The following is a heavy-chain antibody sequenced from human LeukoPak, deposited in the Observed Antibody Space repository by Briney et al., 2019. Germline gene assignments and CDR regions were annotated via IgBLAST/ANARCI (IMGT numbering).Heavy chain of an antibody. D-gene: IGHD3-16*01. Sequence: SETLSLTCAVSRGSISSNNWWSWVRQPPGKGLEWIAEIYHSGSTNYNPSLKSRVTISVDKSKNQFSLKLSSVTAADTAMYYCASSTYYDYVWGSYAFDIWGQGTMVTVSS. CDR2: IYHSGST. CDR1: RGSISSNNW. J-gene: IGHJ3*02. CDR3: ASSTYYDYVWGSYAFDI. V-gene: IGHV4-4*02.